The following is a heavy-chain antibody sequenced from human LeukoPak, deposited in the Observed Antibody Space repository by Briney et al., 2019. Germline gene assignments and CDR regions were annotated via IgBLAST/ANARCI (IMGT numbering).Heavy chain of an antibody. D-gene: IGHD3-22*01. J-gene: IGHJ4*02. CDR1: GFTYS. CDR3: ATQSITLVVVISPFDY. CDR2: ISASGGGT. V-gene: IGHV3-23*01. Sequence: PGGSLRLSCAISGFTYSMSWVRQAPGKGLEWVSSISASGGGTHYAGSVKGRFTISRDNSKKTMYLQMNSLKPDDTAVYYCATQSITLVVVISPFDYWGQGTLVTVSS.